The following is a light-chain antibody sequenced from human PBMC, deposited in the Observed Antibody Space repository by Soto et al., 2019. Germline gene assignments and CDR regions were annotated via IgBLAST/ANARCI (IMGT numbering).Light chain of an antibody. V-gene: IGLV1-47*01. CDR1: ISNIGTNY. J-gene: IGLJ1*01. CDR2: RDN. CDR3: AAWDDTVRSYV. Sequence: QSVLTQPPSVSGTPGQRVTISCSGGISNIGTNYVHWFQQLPGTAPKVLSNRDNQRPSGVPDHFSGSKSGTAASLAISGLESEDEAEYYCAAWDDTVRSYVFGPGTKLTVL.